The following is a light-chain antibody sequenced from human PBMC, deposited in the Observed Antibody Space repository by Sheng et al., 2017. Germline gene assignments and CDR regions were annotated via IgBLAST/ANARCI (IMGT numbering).Light chain of an antibody. CDR1: QSVSNN. Sequence: EIVMTQSPATLSVSPGERAALSCRASQSVSNNLAWYQLKPGQAPGSSSMVQSTRATGIPARFSGSGSETEFTLTISSLQSEDFAVYYCQQSNNWPSITFGQGTRLDI. CDR3: QQSNNWPSIT. J-gene: IGKJ5*01. CDR2: VQS. V-gene: IGKV3-15*01.